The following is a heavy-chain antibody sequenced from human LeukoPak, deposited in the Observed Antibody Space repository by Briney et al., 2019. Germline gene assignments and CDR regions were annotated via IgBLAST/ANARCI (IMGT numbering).Heavy chain of an antibody. V-gene: IGHV1-18*01. CDR1: GYTFTSYG. J-gene: IGHJ3*02. CDR3: ANAAGGGAFDI. CDR2: ISAYNGNT. Sequence: ASVKVSCKASGYTFTSYGISWVRQAPGQGLEWMGWISAYNGNTNYAQKLQGRVTITTDESTSTAYMGLSSLRSEDTAVYYCANAAGGGAFDIWGQGTMVTVSS. D-gene: IGHD2-15*01.